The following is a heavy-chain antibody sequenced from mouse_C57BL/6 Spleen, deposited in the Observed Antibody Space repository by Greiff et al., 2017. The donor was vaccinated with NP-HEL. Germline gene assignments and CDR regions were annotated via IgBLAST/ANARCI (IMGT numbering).Heavy chain of an antibody. Sequence: VQLQQPGAELVKPGASVKLSCKASGYTFTSYWMHWVKQRPGRGLEWIGRIDPNSGGTKYNEKFKSKATLTVDKPSSTAYMQLSSLTSEDSAVXYCANYYGSSPYAMDYWGQGTSVTVSS. CDR2: IDPNSGGT. CDR1: GYTFTSYW. D-gene: IGHD1-1*01. J-gene: IGHJ4*01. V-gene: IGHV1-72*01. CDR3: ANYYGSSPYAMDY.